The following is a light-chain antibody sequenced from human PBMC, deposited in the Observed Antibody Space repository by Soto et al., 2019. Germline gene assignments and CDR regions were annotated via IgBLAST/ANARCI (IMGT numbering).Light chain of an antibody. CDR2: DAS. CDR3: QQYENLPT. Sequence: DLQMTQSPSSLSASVGDRVTITCRASQSVTSSLNWYQQKPGRAPKLLIYDASNLEAGVPSRFRGSGSGTDFTFTISRLQPEDIATYYCQQYENLPTFGQGTRLEIK. CDR1: QSVTSS. V-gene: IGKV1-33*01. J-gene: IGKJ5*01.